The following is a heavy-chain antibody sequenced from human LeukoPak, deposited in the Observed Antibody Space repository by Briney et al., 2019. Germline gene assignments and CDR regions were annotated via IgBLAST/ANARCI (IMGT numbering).Heavy chain of an antibody. CDR3: EREMWGIAVAGANWFDP. V-gene: IGHV4-59*01. D-gene: IGHD6-19*01. CDR1: GGSISSYY. Sequence: PSETLSLTCTVSGGSISSYYWSWIRQPPGKGLEWIGYIYYSGSTNYNPSLKSRVTISVDTSKNQFSLKLSSVTAADTAVYYCEREMWGIAVAGANWFDPWGQGTMVTVSS. CDR2: IYYSGST. J-gene: IGHJ5*02.